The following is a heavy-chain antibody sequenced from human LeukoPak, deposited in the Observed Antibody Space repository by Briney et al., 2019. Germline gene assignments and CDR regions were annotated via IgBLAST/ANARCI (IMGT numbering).Heavy chain of an antibody. D-gene: IGHD2-8*02. J-gene: IGHJ4*02. CDR1: GFTFSTYW. CDR3: GRGRYWASDY. V-gene: IGHV3-74*01. Sequence: GGSLRLSCAASGFTFSTYWMHWVRQAPGKGLVWVSRLNSDGSSSSYADSVKGRFTISRDNANNTLYLQMNGLRAEDTAVYYCGRGRYWASDYWGQGTLVTVSS. CDR2: LNSDGSSS.